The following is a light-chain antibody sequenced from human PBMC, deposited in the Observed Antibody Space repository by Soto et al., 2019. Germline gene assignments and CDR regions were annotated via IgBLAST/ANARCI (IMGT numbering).Light chain of an antibody. CDR2: GAS. Sequence: EIVLTQSPGTLSLSPGERATLSCRTSQSVSSSYLAWYQQKPGQAPRLLIYGASSRATGIPDRFSGSGSGTDFTLISSRLEPEDFAVYYCQQYGRSWWTFGQGTKVEI. CDR3: QQYGRSWWT. V-gene: IGKV3-20*01. J-gene: IGKJ1*01. CDR1: QSVSSSY.